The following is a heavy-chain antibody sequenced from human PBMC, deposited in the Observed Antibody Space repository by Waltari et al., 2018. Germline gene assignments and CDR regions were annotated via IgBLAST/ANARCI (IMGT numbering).Heavy chain of an antibody. CDR3: ASLYCGGDCYFSYFDL. D-gene: IGHD2-21*01. CDR1: GYSISSGYY. J-gene: IGHJ2*01. CDR2: IYHSGST. Sequence: QVQLQESGPGLVKPSETLSLTCAVSGYSISSGYYWGSLRQPPGKGLEWIGSIYHSGSTDYNPSLKSRVTISVDTSKNQFYLKLSSVTAADTAVYYCASLYCGGDCYFSYFDLWGRGTLVTVSS. V-gene: IGHV4-38-2*01.